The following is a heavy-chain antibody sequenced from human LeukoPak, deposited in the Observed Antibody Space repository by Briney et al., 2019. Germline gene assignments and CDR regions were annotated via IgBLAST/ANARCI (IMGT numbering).Heavy chain of an antibody. D-gene: IGHD2-2*01. J-gene: IGHJ3*02. V-gene: IGHV3-33*01. CDR1: GFTFSSYG. CDR2: IWYDGSNK. CDR3: AREGYCVSASCYASDAFDI. Sequence: GGSLRLSCAASGFTFSSYGMHWVRQAPGKGLEWVAVIWYDGSNKYYADSVKGRFTISRDNSKNTLYLQMNSLGAEDTAVYYWAREGYCVSASCYASDAFDIWGQGKMVTVSS.